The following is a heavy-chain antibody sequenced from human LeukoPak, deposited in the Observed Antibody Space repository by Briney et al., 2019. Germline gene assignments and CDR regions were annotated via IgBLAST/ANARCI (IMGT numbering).Heavy chain of an antibody. D-gene: IGHD6-19*01. CDR3: ARHGRSGWSYFDY. CDR1: GFTFSSYW. CDR2: IKQDGSEK. Sequence: GGSLRLSCAASGFTFSSYWMSWVCQAPGKGLEWVANIKQDGSEKYYVDSVKGRFTISRDNAKNSLYLQMNSLRAEDTAVYYCARHGRSGWSYFDYWGQGTLVTVSS. J-gene: IGHJ4*02. V-gene: IGHV3-7*03.